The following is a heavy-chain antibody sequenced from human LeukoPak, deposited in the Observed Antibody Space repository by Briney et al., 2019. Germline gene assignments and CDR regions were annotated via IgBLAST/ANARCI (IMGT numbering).Heavy chain of an antibody. CDR2: ISNRGTYI. V-gene: IGHV3-21*01. J-gene: IGHJ4*02. CDR3: ARYLPPEWTFDY. Sequence: GGSLRLSCAASGFTFSNYNMNWVRQAPGKGLEWVSFISNRGTYIYYADSVKGRFTISRDNAKNSLYLQMNSLRAEDTAVYYCARYLPPEWTFDYWGQGTLVTVSS. D-gene: IGHD3-3*01. CDR1: GFTFSNYN.